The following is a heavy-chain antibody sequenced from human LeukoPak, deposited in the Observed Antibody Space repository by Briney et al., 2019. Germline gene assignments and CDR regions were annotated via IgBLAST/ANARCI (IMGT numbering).Heavy chain of an antibody. D-gene: IGHD3-22*01. J-gene: IGHJ5*02. Sequence: SETLSLTCTVSGGSISSSSYYWGWIRQPPGKGLEWIGSIYYSGSTYYNPSLKSRVTISVDTSKNQFYLKMSYVTAADTAVYYCARQLIETYYYDSSGYYPLRNWFDPWGQGTLVTVSS. CDR3: ARQLIETYYYDSSGYYPLRNWFDP. V-gene: IGHV4-39*01. CDR1: GGSISSSSYY. CDR2: IYYSGST.